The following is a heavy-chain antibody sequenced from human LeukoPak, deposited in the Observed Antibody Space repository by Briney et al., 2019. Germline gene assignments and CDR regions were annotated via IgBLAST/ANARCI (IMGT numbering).Heavy chain of an antibody. CDR1: GGSISADF. J-gene: IGHJ4*02. CDR3: ARQIPSGFVDS. D-gene: IGHD5-12*01. Sequence: SETLSLTCAVSGGSISADFWTWTRQPPGTGLEWIGYISYSGNTNYNPSLRSRVTISQDTSKNQFSLRLSSVTAAATPIYYCARQIPSGFVDSWGQGTLVTVSS. V-gene: IGHV4-59*08. CDR2: ISYSGNT.